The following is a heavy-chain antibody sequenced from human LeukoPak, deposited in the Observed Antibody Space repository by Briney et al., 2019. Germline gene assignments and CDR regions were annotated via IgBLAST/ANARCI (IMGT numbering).Heavy chain of an antibody. CDR1: GSTFSSYA. CDR3: ARDREDIVVVPAAMSMDV. CDR2: ISYDGSNK. D-gene: IGHD2-2*01. Sequence: PGRSLRLSCAASGSTFSSYAMHWVRQAPGKGLEWVAVISYDGSNKYYADSVKGRFTISRDNSKNTLYLQMNSLRAEDTAVYYCARDREDIVVVPAAMSMDVWGKGTTVTVSS. V-gene: IGHV3-30*04. J-gene: IGHJ6*04.